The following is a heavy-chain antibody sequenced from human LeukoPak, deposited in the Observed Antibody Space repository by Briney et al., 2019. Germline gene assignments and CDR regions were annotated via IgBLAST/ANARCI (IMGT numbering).Heavy chain of an antibody. J-gene: IGHJ4*02. V-gene: IGHV3-23*01. D-gene: IGHD1-26*01. CDR2: IGDSGGST. Sequence: GGSLRLSCAASGFTFVSFAMSWVRQAPGKGPKWVATIGDSGGSTHYADSVKGRFTISGDNSKSTLYLQMNSLRAEDTAVYFCARLYSGSSSWFDYWGQGTLVTVSS. CDR3: ARLYSGSSSWFDY. CDR1: GFTFVSFA.